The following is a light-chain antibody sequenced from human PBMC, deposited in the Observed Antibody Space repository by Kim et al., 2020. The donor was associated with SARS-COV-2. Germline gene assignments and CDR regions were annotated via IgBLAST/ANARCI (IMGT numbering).Light chain of an antibody. J-gene: IGKJ5*01. CDR1: QYISNY. CDR2: DAS. Sequence: ASVGDRVPITCQSSQYISNYLNWYQQKPGKSPKLLIYDASNLETGVPSMFSGSGSGTDFTFTISSLQPEDIATYYWQQYDNLPITFGQGTRLEIK. CDR3: QQYDNLPIT. V-gene: IGKV1-33*01.